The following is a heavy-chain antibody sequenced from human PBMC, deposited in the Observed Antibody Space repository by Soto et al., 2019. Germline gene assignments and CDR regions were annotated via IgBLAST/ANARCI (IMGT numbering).Heavy chain of an antibody. Sequence: PSETLSLTCAVYGGSFSGYYWSWIRQPPGKGLEWIGEINHSGSTNYNPSLKSRATISVDTSKNQFSLKLSSVTAADTAVYYCARARYYYDSSGYYSTKHLFDYWGQGTLVTVSS. CDR2: INHSGST. D-gene: IGHD3-22*01. V-gene: IGHV4-34*01. CDR3: ARARYYYDSSGYYSTKHLFDY. J-gene: IGHJ4*02. CDR1: GGSFSGYY.